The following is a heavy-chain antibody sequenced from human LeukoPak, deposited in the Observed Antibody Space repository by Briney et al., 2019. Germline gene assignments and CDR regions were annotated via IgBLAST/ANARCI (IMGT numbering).Heavy chain of an antibody. V-gene: IGHV1-8*01. D-gene: IGHD5-18*01. CDR3: ARGRGYSYGLYCYYYGMDV. Sequence: ASVKVSCKASGYTFTSYDINWVRQATGQGLEWMGWMNPNSGNTGYAQKFQGRVTMTRNTSISTAYMELSSLRSEDTAVYYCARGRGYSYGLYCYYYGMDVWGQGTTVTVSS. CDR2: MNPNSGNT. J-gene: IGHJ6*02. CDR1: GYTFTSYD.